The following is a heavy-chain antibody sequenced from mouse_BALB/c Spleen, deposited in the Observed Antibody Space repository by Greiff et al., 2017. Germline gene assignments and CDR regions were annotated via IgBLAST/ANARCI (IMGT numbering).Heavy chain of an antibody. Sequence: LQQPGSELVRPGASVKLSCKASGYTFTSYWMHWVKQRPGQGLEWIGNIYPGSGSTNYDEKFNSKATLTVDTSSSTAYMQLSSLTSEDSAVYYCTRSMVTTGKDYWGQGTTLTVSS. J-gene: IGHJ2*01. CDR1: GYTFTSYW. V-gene: IGHV1S22*01. D-gene: IGHD2-1*01. CDR2: IYPGSGST. CDR3: TRSMVTTGKDY.